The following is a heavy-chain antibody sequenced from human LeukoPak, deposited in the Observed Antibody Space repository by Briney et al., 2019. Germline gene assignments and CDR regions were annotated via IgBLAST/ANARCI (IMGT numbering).Heavy chain of an antibody. D-gene: IGHD3-22*01. J-gene: IGHJ3*02. Sequence: GGSLRLSCAASGFTVSSNYMSWVRQAPGKGLEWVSVIYSGGSTYYADSVKGRFTISRDNSKNTLYLQMNSLRAEDTAVYYCARDGSGYSDAFDIWGQGTMVTVSS. CDR3: ARDGSGYSDAFDI. CDR2: IYSGGST. V-gene: IGHV3-66*01. CDR1: GFTVSSNY.